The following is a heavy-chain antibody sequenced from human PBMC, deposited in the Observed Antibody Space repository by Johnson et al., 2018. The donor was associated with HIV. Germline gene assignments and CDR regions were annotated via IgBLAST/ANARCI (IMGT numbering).Heavy chain of an antibody. Sequence: VQLVESGGGVVQPGRSLRLSCAASGFAVSSNTMSWVRQAPGKGLEWVSLIYGGGSTYYADSVKGRFTVSRDHAENSLYLQMNSLRVEDTAMYYCVRGRDSTGDGGAFDICGHVKMVIVSS. D-gene: IGHD7-27*01. CDR2: IYGGGST. J-gene: IGHJ3*02. V-gene: IGHV3-53*01. CDR3: VRGRDSTGDGGAFDI. CDR1: GFAVSSNT.